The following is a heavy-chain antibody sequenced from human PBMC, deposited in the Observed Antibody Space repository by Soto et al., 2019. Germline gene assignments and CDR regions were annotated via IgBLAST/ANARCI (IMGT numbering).Heavy chain of an antibody. J-gene: IGHJ4*02. Sequence: SETLSLTCRVSGGSIGSYYWNWIRQPPGKGLEWIGYLFNRGSTYYNPSLKSRVTISVDTSKNEFSLRLNSVTAADTAVYYCARLDDTNGFYTRLDSWGRGTLVTVSS. CDR1: GGSIGSYY. V-gene: IGHV4-59*01. CDR3: ARLDDTNGFYTRLDS. CDR2: LFNRGST. D-gene: IGHD2-8*01.